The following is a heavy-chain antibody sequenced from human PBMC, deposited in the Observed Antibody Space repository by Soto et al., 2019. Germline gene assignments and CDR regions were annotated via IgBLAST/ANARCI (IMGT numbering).Heavy chain of an antibody. J-gene: IGHJ6*03. CDR2: ISGSGGST. V-gene: IGHV3-23*01. Sequence: GGSLRLSCAASGFTFSSYAMSWVRQAPGKGLEWVSAISGSGGSTYYADSVKGRFTISRDNSKNTLYLQMNSLRAEDTAVYYCAKSLTCSSTSCYHPHYYYYMDVWGKGTTLTVSS. D-gene: IGHD2-2*01. CDR1: GFTFSSYA. CDR3: AKSLTCSSTSCYHPHYYYYMDV.